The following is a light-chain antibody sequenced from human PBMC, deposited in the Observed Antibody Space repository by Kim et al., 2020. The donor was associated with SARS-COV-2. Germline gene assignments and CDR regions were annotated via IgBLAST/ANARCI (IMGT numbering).Light chain of an antibody. CDR1: QGVGTY. Sequence: DIQMTQSPASVSASIGDSLTITCQASQGVGTYLNWYHQKPGEAPNLVIYDASNLQTGVPPRFSGRGSGTHFTLIINSVQSEDVGTYFCQQFDDLPRTFGGGTKVDIK. V-gene: IGKV1-33*01. CDR2: DAS. J-gene: IGKJ4*01. CDR3: QQFDDLPRT.